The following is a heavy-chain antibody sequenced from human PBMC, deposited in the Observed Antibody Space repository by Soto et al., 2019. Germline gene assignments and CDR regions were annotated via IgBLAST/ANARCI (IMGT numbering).Heavy chain of an antibody. D-gene: IGHD1-26*01. Sequence: GGSLRLSCAASGFTFSDYYMSWIRQAPGKGLEWVSYISSSGSTIYYADSVKGRFTISRDNAKNSLYLQMNSLRAEDTAVYYCARKRPSSPWDFDIWGQGTMVTVSS. CDR1: GFTFSDYY. CDR2: ISSSGSTI. V-gene: IGHV3-11*01. J-gene: IGHJ3*02. CDR3: ARKRPSSPWDFDI.